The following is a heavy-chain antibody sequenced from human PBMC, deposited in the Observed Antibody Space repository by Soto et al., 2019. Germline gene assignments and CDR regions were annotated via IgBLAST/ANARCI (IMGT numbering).Heavy chain of an antibody. J-gene: IGHJ3*02. CDR2: IRQDGGEE. Sequence: EVQLVEPGGGLVQPGGSPRLSCAASGLSFSSHWMSWVRQAPGRGLEWVANIRQDGGEEQYSDSVKGRFTLSRDNAKNSLYLQMNGLRVDDTAVYYCAKSEGYSFDIRGQGTMVTVSS. CDR1: GLSFSSHW. CDR3: AKSEGYSFDI. D-gene: IGHD1-1*01. V-gene: IGHV3-7*01.